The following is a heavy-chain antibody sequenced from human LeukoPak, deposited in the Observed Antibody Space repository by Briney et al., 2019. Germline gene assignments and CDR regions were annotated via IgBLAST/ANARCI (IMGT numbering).Heavy chain of an antibody. V-gene: IGHV3-20*04. CDR3: ARGVGATGPFYYYMDV. Sequence: PGGSLRLSCAASGFTFDDYGMSWVRQAPGKGLEWVSGINWNGGSTGYADSVKGRFTISRDNAKNSLYLQMNSLRAEDTALYYCARGVGATGPFYYYMDVWGKGTTVTVSS. CDR1: GFTFDDYG. CDR2: INWNGGST. J-gene: IGHJ6*03. D-gene: IGHD1-26*01.